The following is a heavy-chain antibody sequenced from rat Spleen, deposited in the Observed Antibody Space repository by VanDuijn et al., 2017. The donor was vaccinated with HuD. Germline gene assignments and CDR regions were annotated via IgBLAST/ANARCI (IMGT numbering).Heavy chain of an antibody. V-gene: IGHV5-31*01. CDR2: ITNAGGTT. CDR1: GFTFNNYW. J-gene: IGHJ2*01. D-gene: IGHD1-11*01. CDR3: TAGGGYWDY. Sequence: EVQLVESGGGLVQPGRSLKLSCVASGFTFNNYWMTWIRQAPGKGLEWVASITNAGGTTHYPDSVKGRFTISRDNAKSTLYLQMNSLRSEDTAIYYCTAGGGYWDYWGQGVMVTVSS.